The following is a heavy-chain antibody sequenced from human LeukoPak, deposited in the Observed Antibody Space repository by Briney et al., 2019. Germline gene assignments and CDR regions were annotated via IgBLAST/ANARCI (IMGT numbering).Heavy chain of an antibody. Sequence: GGSLRLSCAASGFTFDDYAMHWVRQAPGKGLEWVSLISWDGGSTYYADSVKGRFTISRDNSKNTLYLQMNSLRAEDTAVYYCAKGGTSWGQGTLVTVSS. CDR3: AKGGTS. CDR1: GFTFDDYA. D-gene: IGHD1-1*01. J-gene: IGHJ5*02. V-gene: IGHV3-43D*03. CDR2: ISWDGGST.